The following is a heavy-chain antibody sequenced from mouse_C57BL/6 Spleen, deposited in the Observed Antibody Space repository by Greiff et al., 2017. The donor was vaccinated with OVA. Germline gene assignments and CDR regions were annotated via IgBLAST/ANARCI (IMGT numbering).Heavy chain of an antibody. CDR1: GYSFTGYY. V-gene: IGHV1-42*01. CDR3: ATYPAWFAY. J-gene: IGHJ3*01. Sequence: VQLQQSGPELVKPGASVKISCKASGYSFTGYYMNWVKQSPEKSLEWIGEINPSTGGTTYNQKFKAKATLTVDKSSSTAYMQLKSLTSEDSAVYCCATYPAWFAYWGQGTLVTVSA. CDR2: INPSTGGT. D-gene: IGHD6-5*01.